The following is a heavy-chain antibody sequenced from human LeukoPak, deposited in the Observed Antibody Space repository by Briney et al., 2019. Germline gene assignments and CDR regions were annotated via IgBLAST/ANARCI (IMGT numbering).Heavy chain of an antibody. CDR1: GLSISSSSYY. J-gene: IGHJ4*02. D-gene: IGHD3-22*01. CDR3: ERHIKDSSGGRLIVY. Sequence: AETLSLTCTVSGLSISSSSYYWGWIRQPPGKGREWFGSIYYSGSTYYNPSLKSRFTISVDTSKNQFSLKLSSVTAADTAVYYCERHIKDSSGGRLIVYWGQGTLVTVSS. CDR2: IYYSGST. V-gene: IGHV4-39*01.